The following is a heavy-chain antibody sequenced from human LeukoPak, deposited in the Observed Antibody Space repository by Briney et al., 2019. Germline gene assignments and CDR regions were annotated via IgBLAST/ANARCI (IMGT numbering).Heavy chain of an antibody. D-gene: IGHD3-16*02. CDR3: ARVKGHDYVWGSYRYTSHFDY. J-gene: IGHJ4*02. CDR1: GGSFSGYY. V-gene: IGHV4-34*01. CDR2: ISHSGST. Sequence: KPSETLSLTCAVYGGSFSGYYWSWIRQPPGKGLEWIGEISHSGSTNYNPSLKSRVTISVDTSKNQFSLKLSSVTAADTAVYYCARVKGHDYVWGSYRYTSHFDYWGQGTLVTVSS.